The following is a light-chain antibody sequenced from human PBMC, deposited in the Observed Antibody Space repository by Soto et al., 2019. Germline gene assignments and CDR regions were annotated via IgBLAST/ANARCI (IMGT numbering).Light chain of an antibody. J-gene: IGKJ5*01. Sequence: EIVLTPSPATLSLSPGERATLSCRASQSVSIYLAWYQQKPGQAPRLLIYDASNRATGIPDRFSGSGSGTDFTLTIGSLEPEDFAVYYCQQRSNWPPITFGQGTRLEIK. CDR2: DAS. CDR1: QSVSIY. V-gene: IGKV3-11*01. CDR3: QQRSNWPPIT.